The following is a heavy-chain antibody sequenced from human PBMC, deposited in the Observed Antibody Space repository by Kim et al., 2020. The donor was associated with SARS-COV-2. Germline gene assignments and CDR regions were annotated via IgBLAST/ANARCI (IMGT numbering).Heavy chain of an antibody. CDR2: INPNGGET. CDR3: ARDSDPDY. CDR1: GYNFNDHY. Sequence: ASVKVSCKVSGYNFNDHYIHWARPAPGQGLEWMGWINPNGGETKYAEKFHGKASMTRDMSTNTAYVELYSLSFDDTAVYYCARDSDPDYWGQGTLVTVSS. V-gene: IGHV1-2*02. J-gene: IGHJ4*02.